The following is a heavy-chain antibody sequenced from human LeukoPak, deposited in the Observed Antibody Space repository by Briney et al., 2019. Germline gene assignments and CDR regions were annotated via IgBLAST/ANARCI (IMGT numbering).Heavy chain of an antibody. CDR2: IKQDGSEK. D-gene: IGHD2-2*01. CDR1: GFTFSSYW. CDR3: AREGYCSSTSCYVPSDY. Sequence: GGSLRLSCAASGFTFSSYWMSWVRQAPGKGLEWVANIKQDGSEKYYVDSVKGRFTISRDNAKNSLYLQMNSLRAEDTAVCYCAREGYCSSTSCYVPSDYWGQGTLVTVSS. J-gene: IGHJ4*02. V-gene: IGHV3-7*01.